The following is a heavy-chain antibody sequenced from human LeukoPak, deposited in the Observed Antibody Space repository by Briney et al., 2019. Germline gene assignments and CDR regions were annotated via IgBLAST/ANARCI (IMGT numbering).Heavy chain of an antibody. Sequence: ASVKLSCKASGYTFNTFDINWVRQATGQGPEWMGWVNPYNDKTVYAPKFQGRVSISSNNSITTAYMEFSSLKSDDTAVYYCARGRRLRGVTSRPIYYYYYMDVWGGGTTVTVSS. CDR3: ARGRRLRGVTSRPIYYYYYMDV. CDR1: GYTFNTFD. J-gene: IGHJ6*03. V-gene: IGHV1-8*03. CDR2: VNPYNDKT. D-gene: IGHD3-10*01.